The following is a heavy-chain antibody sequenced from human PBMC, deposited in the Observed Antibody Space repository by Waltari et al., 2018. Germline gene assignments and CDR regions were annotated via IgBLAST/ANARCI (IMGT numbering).Heavy chain of an antibody. CDR1: VFPFTEHA. J-gene: IGHJ4*02. D-gene: IGHD6-13*01. Sequence: EVLLVDSGGGLVQPGGSLSLSCPGFVFPFTEHAMHWVRQAPGKGLEWVSGILWSGDRIGYADSVKGRFTISRDNAKNSLYLQMNSLRADDTALYFCAKDMTAGGLDNWGQGTLVTVSS. V-gene: IGHV3-9*01. CDR3: AKDMTAGGLDN. CDR2: ILWSGDRI.